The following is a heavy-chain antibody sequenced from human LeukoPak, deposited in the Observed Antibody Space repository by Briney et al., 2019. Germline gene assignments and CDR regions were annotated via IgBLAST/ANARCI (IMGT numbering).Heavy chain of an antibody. Sequence: SETLSLTCTVSGGSISSSSYYWGWIRQPPGKGLEWIGSIYYSGSTYYNPSLKSRVTISVDTSKNQFSLKLSSVTAADTAVYYCIADAGYDSSGLNDWGQGTLVTVSS. J-gene: IGHJ4*02. V-gene: IGHV4-39*07. CDR3: IADAGYDSSGLND. CDR1: GGSISSSSYY. CDR2: IYYSGST. D-gene: IGHD3-22*01.